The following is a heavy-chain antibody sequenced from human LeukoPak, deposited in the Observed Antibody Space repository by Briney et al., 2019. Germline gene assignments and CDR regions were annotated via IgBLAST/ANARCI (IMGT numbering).Heavy chain of an antibody. J-gene: IGHJ4*02. CDR2: IYTSGST. CDR3: ARARGDDVDFYYFDY. D-gene: IGHD3-10*01. Sequence: TSETLSLTCTVSGGSISGYYWSWIRQPAGKGLEWIGRIYTSGSTNYNPSPKSRVTMSVDTSKNQFSLKLSSVTAADTAVYYCARARGDDVDFYYFDYWGQGTLVTVSS. V-gene: IGHV4-4*07. CDR1: GGSISGYY.